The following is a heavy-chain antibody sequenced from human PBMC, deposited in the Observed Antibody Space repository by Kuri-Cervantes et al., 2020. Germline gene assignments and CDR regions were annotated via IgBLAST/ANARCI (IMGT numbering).Heavy chain of an antibody. V-gene: IGHV4-34*01. CDR1: GGSFSGYY. D-gene: IGHD5-24*01. J-gene: IGHJ4*02. CDR3: ARWRGGYGRGFDY. CDR2: INHSVST. Sequence: AESLRLSCAVYGGSFSGYYWSWIRQPPGKWLEWIGEINHSVSTNYNPSLKSRVTISVDTSKNQFSLKLSSVTAADTAVYYGARWRGGYGRGFDYWGQGTLVTVSS.